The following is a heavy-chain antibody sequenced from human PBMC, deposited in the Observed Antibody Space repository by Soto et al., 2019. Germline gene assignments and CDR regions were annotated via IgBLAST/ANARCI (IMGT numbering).Heavy chain of an antibody. CDR2: ISGSGGST. J-gene: IGHJ4*02. V-gene: IGHV3-23*01. CDR3: ATGPGDYGTPWLGY. CDR1: GFTFSSYA. D-gene: IGHD4-17*01. Sequence: EVQLLESGGGLVQPGGSLRLSCAASGFTFSSYAMSWVRQAPGKGLEWVSAISGSGGSTYYADSVKGRFTISRDNSKNTLYLQMNSLRAEDTDVYDCATGPGDYGTPWLGYWGQGTLVTVSS.